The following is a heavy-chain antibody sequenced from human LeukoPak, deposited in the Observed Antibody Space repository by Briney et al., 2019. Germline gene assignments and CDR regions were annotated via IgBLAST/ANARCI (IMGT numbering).Heavy chain of an antibody. CDR1: GVTFSDHY. CDR2: TRNKAKSDTT. D-gene: IGHD3-22*01. Sequence: PGGSLRLSCGTSGVTFSDHYMDWVRQAPGKGLEWVGRTRNKAKSDTTEYAASVKGRFTISRDDSKNLLYLQMNSLKTEDTAVYYCARAVDYDSSGIYYFDYWGQGTLVTVSS. V-gene: IGHV3-72*01. J-gene: IGHJ4*02. CDR3: ARAVDYDSSGIYYFDY.